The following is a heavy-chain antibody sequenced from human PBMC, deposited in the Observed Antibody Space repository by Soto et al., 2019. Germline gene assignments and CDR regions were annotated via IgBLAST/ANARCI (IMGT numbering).Heavy chain of an antibody. D-gene: IGHD2-15*01. J-gene: IGHJ5*02. V-gene: IGHV3-11*06. CDR1: GFTFGYSY. Sequence: GGSLRLSCAGSGFTFGYSYMSWIRQAPGKGLEWLSYISPGSRYPAYADSVKGRFTISRDNARRSLFLQMTSLTAEDTAMYYCVRGGGGGLFDPWGQGTMVTVSS. CDR2: ISPGSRYP. CDR3: VRGGGGGLFDP.